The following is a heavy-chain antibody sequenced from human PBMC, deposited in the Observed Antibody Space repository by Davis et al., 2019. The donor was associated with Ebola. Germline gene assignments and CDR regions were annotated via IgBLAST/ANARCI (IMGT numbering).Heavy chain of an antibody. CDR3: AQQLGDYGGNALRY. J-gene: IGHJ4*02. CDR2: ISSSASYK. D-gene: IGHD4-23*01. Sequence: GESLKISCAASGFTFSVYYMSWIRQAPGKGPEWVSSISSSASYKNYADSVKGRFTISRDDAKKSLYLQMDSLRAEDMAVYYCAQQLGDYGGNALRYWGQGTLVTVSS. CDR1: GFTFSVYY. V-gene: IGHV3-11*06.